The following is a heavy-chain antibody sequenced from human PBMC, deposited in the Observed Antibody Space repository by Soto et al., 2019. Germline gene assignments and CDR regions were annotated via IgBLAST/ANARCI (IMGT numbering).Heavy chain of an antibody. CDR2: MNPNSGNT. CDR3: ARGRVVDDAFDI. D-gene: IGHD2-15*01. V-gene: IGHV1-8*01. J-gene: IGHJ3*02. Sequence: ASVKVSCKASGYTFTSYDINWVRQATGQGLEWMGWMNPNSGNTGYAQKFQGRVTMTRNTSISTAYMERSSLRSEDTAVYYCARGRVVDDAFDIGVQGTLVTVS. CDR1: GYTFTSYD.